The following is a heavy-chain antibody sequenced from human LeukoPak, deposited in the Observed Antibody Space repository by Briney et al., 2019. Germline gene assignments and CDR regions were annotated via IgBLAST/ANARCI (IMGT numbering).Heavy chain of an antibody. CDR2: IYYSGST. D-gene: IGHD2-15*01. Sequence: SETLSLTCTVSSGSISSGDYYWSWIRQPPGKGLEWIGYIYYSGSTYYNPSLKSRGTISVDTAKNQFSLKLSCVTAADTAVYYCAREAVVAARWFDPWGQGTLVTVS. CDR1: SGSISSGDYY. J-gene: IGHJ5*02. CDR3: AREAVVAARWFDP. V-gene: IGHV4-30-4*01.